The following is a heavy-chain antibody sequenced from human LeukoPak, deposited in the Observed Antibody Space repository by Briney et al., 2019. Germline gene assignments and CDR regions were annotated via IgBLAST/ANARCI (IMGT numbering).Heavy chain of an antibody. Sequence: TSQTLSLTCTVSGGSISSGSYYWSWIRQPAGKGLEWIGRIYTSGSTNYNPSLKSRVTISVDTSKNQFSLKLSSVTAADTAVYYCVRGGGAQFDPWGQGTLVTVSS. CDR3: VRGGGAQFDP. J-gene: IGHJ5*02. V-gene: IGHV4-61*02. CDR2: IYTSGST. CDR1: GGSISSGSYY. D-gene: IGHD4-23*01.